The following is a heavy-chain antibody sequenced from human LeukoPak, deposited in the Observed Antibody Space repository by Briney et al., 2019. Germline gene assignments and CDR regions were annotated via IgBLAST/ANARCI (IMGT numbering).Heavy chain of an antibody. CDR1: GGSISSYY. V-gene: IGHV4-59*08. J-gene: IGHJ3*02. Sequence: KPSETLSLTCTVSGGSISSYYWSWIRQSPGKGLEWLGYISYSGSTNYNPSLKSRVTISVDTSKNQFSLKLSSVAAADTAVYYCARPYTSGWYGVFDIWGQGTMVTVSS. CDR2: ISYSGST. D-gene: IGHD6-19*01. CDR3: ARPYTSGWYGVFDI.